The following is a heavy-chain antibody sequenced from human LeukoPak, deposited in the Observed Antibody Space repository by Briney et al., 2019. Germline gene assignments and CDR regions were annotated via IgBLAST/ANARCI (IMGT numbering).Heavy chain of an antibody. CDR1: GFTFSDYG. J-gene: IGHJ6*03. CDR3: ASGKWKNGYYMDV. CDR2: ISSSSGNII. V-gene: IGHV3-48*04. Sequence: PGGSLRLSCAASGFTFSDYGIHWVRQAPGKGLEWVSYISSSSGNIIYYADSVKGRFTISRDNAKNSLYLQMNSLRVEDTAVYYCASGKWKNGYYMDVWGKGTTVTVSS. D-gene: IGHD1/OR15-1a*01.